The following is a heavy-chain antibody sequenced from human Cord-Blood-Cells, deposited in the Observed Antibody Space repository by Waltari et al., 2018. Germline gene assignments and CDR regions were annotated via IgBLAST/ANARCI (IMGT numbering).Heavy chain of an antibody. Sequence: QVQLQESGPGLVNPSETLSLTCTVSGGSISSYYWSWIRQPPGKGLEWIGYIYYSGSTNYNPSLKSRVAISVDTSKNQFCLKLSSVTAADTAWYYCARSITGYWFDPWGQGTLVTVSS. J-gene: IGHJ5*02. D-gene: IGHD7-27*01. CDR1: GGSISSYY. V-gene: IGHV4-59*08. CDR3: ARSITGYWFDP. CDR2: IYYSGST.